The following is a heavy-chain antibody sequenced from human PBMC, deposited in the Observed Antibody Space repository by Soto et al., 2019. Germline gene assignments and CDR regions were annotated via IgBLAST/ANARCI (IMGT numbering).Heavy chain of an antibody. CDR2: INPNGGGT. Sequence: QVQLVQSGADVKKPGASVKVSCKASGYTFTGYYMHWVRQAPGQGLEWMGWINPNGGGTNYAQNFQGRVTMTRDTSRTTAYMELNRLTSDDTAVYYCAKAGAGGQSDYWGQGTLVTVSS. J-gene: IGHJ4*02. CDR1: GYTFTGYY. V-gene: IGHV1-2*02. D-gene: IGHD2-15*01. CDR3: AKAGAGGQSDY.